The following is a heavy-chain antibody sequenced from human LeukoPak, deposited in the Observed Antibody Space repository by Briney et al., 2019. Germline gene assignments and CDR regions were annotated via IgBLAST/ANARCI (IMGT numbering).Heavy chain of an antibody. D-gene: IGHD4-17*01. V-gene: IGHV3-49*04. CDR1: GFTFGDYA. J-gene: IGHJ4*02. CDR2: IRSKAYGGTT. Sequence: PVGSLRLSCTASGFTFGDYAMSWVRQAPGKGLEWVGFIRSKAYGGTTEYAASVKGRFTILRDDSKSIAYLQMNSLKTEDTAVYYCTRTKNDYGDYYFDYWGQGTLVTVSS. CDR3: TRTKNDYGDYYFDY.